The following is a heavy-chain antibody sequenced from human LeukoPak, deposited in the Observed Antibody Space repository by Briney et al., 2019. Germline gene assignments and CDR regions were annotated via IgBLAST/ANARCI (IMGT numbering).Heavy chain of an antibody. CDR1: GGSISSYY. V-gene: IGHV4-59*01. J-gene: IGHJ3*02. Sequence: SETLSLTCTVSGGSISSYYWSWIRQPPGKGLEWIGYIYYSGSTNYNPSLKSRVTISVDTSKNQFSLKLSSVTAADTAVYYCARAGLDAFDIWGQGTMVTVSS. CDR2: IYYSGST. CDR3: ARAGLDAFDI.